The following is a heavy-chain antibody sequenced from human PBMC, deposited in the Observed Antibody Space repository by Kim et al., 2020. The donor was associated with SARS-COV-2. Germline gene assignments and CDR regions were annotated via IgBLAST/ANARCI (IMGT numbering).Heavy chain of an antibody. CDR2: IKSKTDGGTI. D-gene: IGHD4-4*01. V-gene: IGHV3-15*01. Sequence: GGSLRLSCAASGITFTTAWLTWVRQTPGKGLEWIGRIKSKTDGGTIDYAGSVKGRFIVSRDDSKNTLYLQMNNLKADDTGVYYCTTQGTTVGDWGQGTLVTVFS. CDR1: GITFTTAW. J-gene: IGHJ4*02. CDR3: TTQGTTVGD.